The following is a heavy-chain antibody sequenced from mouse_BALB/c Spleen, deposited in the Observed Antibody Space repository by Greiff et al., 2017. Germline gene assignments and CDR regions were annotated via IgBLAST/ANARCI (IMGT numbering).Heavy chain of an antibody. J-gene: IGHJ2*01. V-gene: IGHV10-1*02. CDR1: GFTFNTYA. CDR3: VRQGDGYYRYYFDY. CDR2: IRSKSNNYAT. D-gene: IGHD2-3*01. Sequence: GGGLVQPKGSLKLSCAASGFTFNTYAMNWVRQAPGKGLEWVARIRSKSNNYATYYADSVKDRFTISRDDSQSMLYLQMNNLKTEDTAMYYCVRQGDGYYRYYFDYWGQGTTLTVSS.